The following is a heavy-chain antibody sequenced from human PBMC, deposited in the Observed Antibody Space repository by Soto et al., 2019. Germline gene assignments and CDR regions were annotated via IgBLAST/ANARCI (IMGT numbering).Heavy chain of an antibody. CDR1: GGSVNGYY. V-gene: IGHV4-34*01. CDR3: ATSITVFGLMIPQFDP. CDR2: INHTGGT. D-gene: IGHD3-3*01. J-gene: IGHJ5*02. Sequence: PSETLSLTCAVYGGSVNGYYWNWIRQPPGKGLEWIGEINHTGGTHNNPSLKSRVTMSVETSKNQFSLRLSSVTAEDTAIYYCATSITVFGLMIPQFDPWGQGTKVTV.